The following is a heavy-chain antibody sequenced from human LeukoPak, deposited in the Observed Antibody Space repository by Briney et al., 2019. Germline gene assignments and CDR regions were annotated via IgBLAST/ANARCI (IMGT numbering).Heavy chain of an antibody. D-gene: IGHD3-10*01. J-gene: IGHJ4*02. CDR2: ISGSGGGP. CDR3: AKRGVVIRVILVGFHKEAYYFDS. V-gene: IGHV3-23*01. Sequence: GGSLRLSCAVSGITLRNYAMSWVRQAPGKGLEWVAGISGSGGGPHYADSVKGRFTISRDNPKNTLYLQMNNLSGDDTAVYFCAKRGVVIRVILVGFHKEAYYFDSWGQGNLVTVSS. CDR1: GITLRNYA.